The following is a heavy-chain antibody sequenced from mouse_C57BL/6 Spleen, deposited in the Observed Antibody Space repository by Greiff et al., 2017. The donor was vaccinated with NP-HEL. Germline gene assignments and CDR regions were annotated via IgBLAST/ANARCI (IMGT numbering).Heavy chain of an antibody. CDR2: ISSGSSTI. CDR3: VAFDSSSYYAMDY. V-gene: IGHV5-17*01. D-gene: IGHD1-1*01. J-gene: IGHJ4*01. Sequence: EVNVVESGGGLVKPGGSLKLSCAASGFTFTDYGMHWVRQAPEKGLEWVAYISSGSSTIYYADTVKGRFTISRDNAKNTLFLQLTSLRSEDTAMYYCVAFDSSSYYAMDYWGQGTSVTVSS. CDR1: GFTFTDYG.